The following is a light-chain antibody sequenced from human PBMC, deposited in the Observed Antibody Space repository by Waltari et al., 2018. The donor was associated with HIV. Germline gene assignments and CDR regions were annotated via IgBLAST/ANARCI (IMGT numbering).Light chain of an antibody. V-gene: IGKV3-20*01. CDR3: QQYFSSPLT. Sequence: EVVLTQSPGTMSLSPGERATLSYRASQSVINNYLAWYHQRPGQPPRLLIYGASSRATGIPDRFSGSGSGTDFTLTISRLEPEDFAVYYCQQYFSSPLTFGGGTTVEIK. CDR2: GAS. J-gene: IGKJ4*01. CDR1: QSVINNY.